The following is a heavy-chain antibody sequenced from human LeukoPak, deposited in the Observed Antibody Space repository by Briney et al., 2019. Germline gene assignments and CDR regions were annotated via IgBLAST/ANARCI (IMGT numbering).Heavy chain of an antibody. CDR3: ARSGCPGGSCYLRYSWLDL. D-gene: IGHD2-15*01. V-gene: IGHV3-21*01. CDR2: ITTTSSYI. CDR1: GLTFSNSD. J-gene: IGHJ5*02. Sequence: GGSLRLSCTTSGLTFSNSDMTWVGQAPGKGLEWVSSITTTSSYIYYADSVRGRFTVSRDNARNSLYLQMDSLRPEDTAVYYCARSGCPGGSCYLRYSWLDLWGRGTLVTVSS.